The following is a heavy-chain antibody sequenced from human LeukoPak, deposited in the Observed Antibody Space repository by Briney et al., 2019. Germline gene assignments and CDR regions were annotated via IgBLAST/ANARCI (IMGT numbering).Heavy chain of an antibody. CDR1: GITFSRYS. J-gene: IGHJ2*01. CDR3: VGSDTIGYTPREWDYWYFDL. D-gene: IGHD3-16*02. Sequence: PGGSLRLSCAASGITFSRYSMNWVRQAPGKGLEWVPSISIGSTYIYYADSVKGRFTISRDNAKNSLYLQMNSLRAEDTAVYYCVGSDTIGYTPREWDYWYFDLWGRGTLVTVSS. V-gene: IGHV3-21*01. CDR2: ISIGSTYI.